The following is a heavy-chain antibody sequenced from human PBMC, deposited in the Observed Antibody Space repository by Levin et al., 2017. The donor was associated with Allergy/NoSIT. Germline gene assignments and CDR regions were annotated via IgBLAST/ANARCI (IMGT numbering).Heavy chain of an antibody. V-gene: IGHV5-51*01. CDR1: GYSFTSYW. D-gene: IGHD2-8*02. J-gene: IGHJ4*02. CDR3: ARGMENIVLVVYAPFDY. Sequence: GESLKISCKGSGYSFTSYWIGWVRQMPGKGLEWMGIIYPGDSDTRYSPSFQGQVTISADKSISTAYLQWSSLKASDTAMYYCARGMENIVLVVYAPFDYWGQGTLVTVSS. CDR2: IYPGDSDT.